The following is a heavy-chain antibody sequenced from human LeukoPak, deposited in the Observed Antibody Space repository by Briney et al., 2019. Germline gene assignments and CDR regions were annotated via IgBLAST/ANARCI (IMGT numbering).Heavy chain of an antibody. V-gene: IGHV3-23*01. Sequence: GGSLRLSCAASGFTFSIYAMSWVRQAPGKGLEWVSAISGSGRSTYYADSVKGRFTVSRDNSKNTLYLQMNSLRAEDTAVYYCAKEEEIVVVIAASAGFDWWGQGTLVTVSS. CDR1: GFTFSIYA. CDR2: ISGSGRST. J-gene: IGHJ4*02. D-gene: IGHD2-15*01. CDR3: AKEEEIVVVIAASAGFDW.